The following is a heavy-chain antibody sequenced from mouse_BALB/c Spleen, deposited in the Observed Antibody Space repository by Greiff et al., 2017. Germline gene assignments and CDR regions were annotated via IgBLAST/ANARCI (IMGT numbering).Heavy chain of an antibody. V-gene: IGHV5-6*01. D-gene: IGHD1-1*01. CDR2: ISSGGSYT. CDR1: GFTFSSYG. J-gene: IGHJ2*01. Sequence: EVQVVESGGDLVKPGGSLKLSCAASGFTFSSYGMSWVRQTPDKRLEWVATISSGGSYTYYPDSVKGRFTISRDNAKNTLYLQMSRLKSEDTAMYYCARHETTVVATDRYFDYWGQGTTLTVSS. CDR3: ARHETTVVATDRYFDY.